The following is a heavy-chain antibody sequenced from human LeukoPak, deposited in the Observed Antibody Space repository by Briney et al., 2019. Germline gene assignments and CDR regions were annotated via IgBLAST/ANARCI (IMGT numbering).Heavy chain of an antibody. CDR3: ARLARYCSSTSCSGANWFDP. CDR2: IYPGDSDT. D-gene: IGHD2-2*01. V-gene: IGHV5-51*03. Sequence: GESLKISCKGSGYSFTSYWIGWVRQMPGKGLEWMGIIYPGDSDTRYSPSFQGQVTISADKSISAAYLQWSSLKASDTAMYYCARLARYCSSTSCSGANWFDPWGQGTLVTVSS. J-gene: IGHJ5*02. CDR1: GYSFTSYW.